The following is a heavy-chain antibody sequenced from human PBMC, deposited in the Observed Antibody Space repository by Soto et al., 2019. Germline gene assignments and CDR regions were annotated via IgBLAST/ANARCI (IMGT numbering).Heavy chain of an antibody. CDR1: GGSISSSSYY. CDR3: ARWPGNYFDY. V-gene: IGHV4-39*07. J-gene: IGHJ4*02. CDR2: IYYSGST. Sequence: SETLSLTCTGSGGSISSSSYYWGWIRQPPGKGLEWIGSIYYSGSTYYNPSLKSRVTISVDTSKNQFSLKLSSVTAVDTAVYYCARWPGNYFDYWGQGTLVTVSS.